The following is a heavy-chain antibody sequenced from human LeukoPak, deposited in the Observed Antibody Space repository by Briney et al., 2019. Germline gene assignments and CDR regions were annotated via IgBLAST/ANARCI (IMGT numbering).Heavy chain of an antibody. D-gene: IGHD3-10*01. CDR3: SRDRRGGCFGTNSGGENDY. J-gene: IGHJ4*02. V-gene: IGHV1-18*01. CDR1: GYTFTNFG. Sequence: GASVKVSCKASGYTFTNFGVNWVRQAPGQGLEWMGWTSAYNGNSNYAQKFEGRVTMYTDTSTNTAYVELRRLRSDDAAVYFCSRDRRGGCFGTNSGGENDYWGQGTLVTVSS. CDR2: TSAYNGNS.